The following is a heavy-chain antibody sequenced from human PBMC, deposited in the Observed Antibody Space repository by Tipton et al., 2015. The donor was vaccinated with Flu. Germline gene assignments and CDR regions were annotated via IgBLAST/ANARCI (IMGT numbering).Heavy chain of an antibody. CDR3: ARDDSGFNDY. CDR2: IYYSGST. CDR1: GGSITSYY. V-gene: IGHV4-59*12. D-gene: IGHD3-22*01. J-gene: IGHJ4*02. Sequence: TLSLTCTVSGGSITSYYWSWIRQPPGKGLEWIGYIYYSGSTNYNPSLKSRVTISVDTSKNQFSLKLSSVTAVDTAVYYCARDDSGFNDYWGPGTLVTVSS.